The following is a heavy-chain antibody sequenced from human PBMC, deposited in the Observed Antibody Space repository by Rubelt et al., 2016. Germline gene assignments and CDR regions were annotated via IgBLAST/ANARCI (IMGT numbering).Heavy chain of an antibody. V-gene: IGHV4-4*02. CDR2: IFHTGST. Sequence: QVQLQQWGAGLLKPSETLSLTCAVSGGSITSSNWWSWVRQPPGKGLEWIGEIFHTGSTNYNPSLKSRVTISVDKSKNQFSLKLPSVTAADTAVYYCARVSSLHRHSDSWCQGTLVTVPS. CDR3: ARVSSLHRHSDS. CDR1: GGSITSSNW. J-gene: IGHJ4*02. D-gene: IGHD1-14*01.